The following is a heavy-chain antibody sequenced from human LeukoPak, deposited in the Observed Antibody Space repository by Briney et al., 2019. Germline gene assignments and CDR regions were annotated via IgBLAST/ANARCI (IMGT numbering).Heavy chain of an antibody. CDR2: IYYSGST. CDR1: GGSISSYY. J-gene: IGHJ4*02. Sequence: SETLSLTCTVSGGSISSYYWSWIRQPPGKGLEWIGYIYYSGSTNYNPSLKSRVTISVDTSKNQFSLKLSSVTAADTAVYYCARGGPPTVTRFDYWGQGILVTVSS. CDR3: ARGGPPTVTRFDY. V-gene: IGHV4-59*01. D-gene: IGHD4-17*01.